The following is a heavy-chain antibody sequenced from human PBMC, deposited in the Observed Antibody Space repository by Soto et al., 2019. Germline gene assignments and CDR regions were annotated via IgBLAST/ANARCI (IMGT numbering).Heavy chain of an antibody. J-gene: IGHJ6*02. CDR1: GGSISSSSYY. CDR3: VSETGDGPYYYYYGMDA. D-gene: IGHD7-27*01. Sequence: PSETLSLTCTVSGGSISSSSYYWGWIRQPPGKGLEWIGSIYYSGSTYYNPSLKSRVTISVDTSKNQFSLKLSSVTAADTAVYYCVSETGDGPYYYYYGMDAWGQGTTVT. V-gene: IGHV4-39*01. CDR2: IYYSGST.